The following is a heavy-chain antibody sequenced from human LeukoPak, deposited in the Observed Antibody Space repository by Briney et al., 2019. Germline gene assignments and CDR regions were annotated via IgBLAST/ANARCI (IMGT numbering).Heavy chain of an antibody. J-gene: IGHJ4*02. D-gene: IGHD1-26*01. V-gene: IGHV4-34*01. CDR3: ASTGGSYPPYFDY. Sequence: SETLSLTCAVYGGSFSGYYWSWIRQPPGKGLEWIGEINHSGSTNYNPSLKSRVTISVDTSKNQFSLKLSSVTAADTAVYYCASTGGSYPPYFDYWGQGTLVTVSS. CDR1: GGSFSGYY. CDR2: INHSGST.